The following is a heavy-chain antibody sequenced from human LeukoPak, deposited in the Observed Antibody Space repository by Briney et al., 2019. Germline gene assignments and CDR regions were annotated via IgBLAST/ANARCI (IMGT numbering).Heavy chain of an antibody. J-gene: IGHJ5*01. CDR1: GGSIYSHY. V-gene: IGHV4-59*08. Sequence: SETLSLTCTVSGGSIYSHYWNWIRHPPGKELQWIGYVFYSGETDYNPPLRGRVTISVDTSKNQFSLRLSSVSAADTAVYYCARHPPGAAAGDKWFDSWGQGTLVTVSS. CDR3: ARHPPGAAAGDKWFDS. D-gene: IGHD6-13*01. CDR2: VFYSGET.